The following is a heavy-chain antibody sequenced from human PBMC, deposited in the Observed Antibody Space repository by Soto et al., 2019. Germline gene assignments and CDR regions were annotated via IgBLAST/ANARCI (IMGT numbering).Heavy chain of an antibody. CDR2: INPSGGST. J-gene: IGHJ4*02. D-gene: IGHD4-17*01. V-gene: IGHV1-46*01. Sequence: GASVKVSGTASGYTFTSYYMHWVRQAPGQGLEWMGIINPSGGSTSYAQKFQGRVTMTRDTSTSTVYMELSSLRSEDTAVYYCARVVLDGDYARVFDYWGQGTLVTVSS. CDR3: ARVVLDGDYARVFDY. CDR1: GYTFTSYY.